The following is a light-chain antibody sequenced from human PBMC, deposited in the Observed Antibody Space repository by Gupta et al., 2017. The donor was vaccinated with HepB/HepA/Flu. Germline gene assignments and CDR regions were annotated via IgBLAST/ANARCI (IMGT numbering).Light chain of an antibody. Sequence: DIQMTQSPSSLSASVGDRVTIPCQARQEISKYLISHHQKQGKTPKFLICDAANWETGVPPRFSGSGGGTDVTFTISSRQQEDSAPYYCQQDENLPPWTLGQGTKVEIK. J-gene: IGKJ1*01. CDR2: DAA. CDR3: QQDENLPPWT. CDR1: QEISKY. V-gene: IGKV1-33*01.